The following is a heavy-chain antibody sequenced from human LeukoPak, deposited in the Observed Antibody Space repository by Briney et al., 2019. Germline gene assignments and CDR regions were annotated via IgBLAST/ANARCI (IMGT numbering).Heavy chain of an antibody. CDR1: GFTFSSYS. J-gene: IGHJ3*02. V-gene: IGHV3-21*04. Sequence: GGSLRLSCVASGFTFSSYSMNWVRQAPGKGLEWVSSISSSSSYKYYTDSVKGRFTISRDNAKNSLFLEMSSLRADDTAVYFCARDVEGGTFDIWGQGTTVTVSS. CDR2: ISSSSSYK. CDR3: ARDVEGGTFDI. D-gene: IGHD3-16*01.